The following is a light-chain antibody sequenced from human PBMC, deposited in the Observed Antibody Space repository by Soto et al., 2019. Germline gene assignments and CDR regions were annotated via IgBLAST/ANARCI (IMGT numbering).Light chain of an antibody. CDR1: QSVSSSY. J-gene: IGKJ1*01. Sequence: IVCTLCPGTLTLSPGKRATLSCRASQSVSSSYLAWYQQKPGQAPRLLIYGASSRATGIPDRFSGSGSGTDFTLTISRLEPEDFAVYYCQKYGSSGTFGQGAKV. CDR2: GAS. V-gene: IGKV3-20*01. CDR3: QKYGSSGT.